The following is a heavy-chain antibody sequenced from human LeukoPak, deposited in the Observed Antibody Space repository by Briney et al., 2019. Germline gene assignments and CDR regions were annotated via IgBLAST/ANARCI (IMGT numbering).Heavy chain of an antibody. CDR3: ARDNSSSSWYVKYYYYYYMDV. V-gene: IGHV1-18*01. CDR1: GGTFSSYA. CDR2: ISAYNGNT. D-gene: IGHD6-13*01. J-gene: IGHJ6*03. Sequence: ASVKVSCKASGGTFSSYAISWVRQAPGQGLEWMGWISAYNGNTNYAQKLQGRVTMTTDTSTSTAYMELRSLRSDDTAVYYCARDNSSSSWYVKYYYYYYMDVWGKGTTVTVSS.